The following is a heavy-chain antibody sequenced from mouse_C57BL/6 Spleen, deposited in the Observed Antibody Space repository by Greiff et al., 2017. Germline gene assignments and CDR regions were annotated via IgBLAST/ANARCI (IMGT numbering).Heavy chain of an antibody. Sequence: EVKVVESGGDLVKPGGSLKLSCAASGFTFSSYGMSWVRQTPDKRLEWVATISSGGSYTYYPDSVKGRFTISRDNAKNTLYLQMSSLKSEDTAMYYCARHPDYDGSSSYFDYWGQGTTLTVSS. CDR1: GFTFSSYG. CDR3: ARHPDYDGSSSYFDY. CDR2: ISSGGSYT. J-gene: IGHJ2*01. V-gene: IGHV5-6*01. D-gene: IGHD1-1*01.